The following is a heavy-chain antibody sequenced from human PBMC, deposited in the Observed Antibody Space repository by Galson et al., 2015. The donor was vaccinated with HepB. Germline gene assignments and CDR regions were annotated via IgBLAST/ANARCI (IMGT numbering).Heavy chain of an antibody. J-gene: IGHJ4*02. D-gene: IGHD2-15*01. CDR3: ARDTVEEYCSGGSCYSGRL. V-gene: IGHV1-46*01. CDR2: INPSGGST. Sequence: SVKVSCKASGYTFTSCYMHWVRQAPGQGLEWMGIINPSGGSTSYAQKFQGRVTMTRDTSTSTVYMELSSLRSEDTAVYYCARDTVEEYCSGGSCYSGRLWGQGTLVTVSS. CDR1: GYTFTSCY.